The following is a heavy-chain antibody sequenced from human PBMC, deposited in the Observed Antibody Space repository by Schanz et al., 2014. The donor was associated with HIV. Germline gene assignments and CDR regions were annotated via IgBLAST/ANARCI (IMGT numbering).Heavy chain of an antibody. J-gene: IGHJ4*02. D-gene: IGHD3-22*01. CDR2: ISYDGRNK. CDR1: GFTFGDYA. Sequence: VHLVESGGGLIKPGRSLRLSCTASGFTFGDYAMSWFRQAPGKGLEWVAVISYDGRNKHYAESVKGRFTISRDNSKNTLYLQMTTLRTEDTAVYYCAKPEYDSRGNSQSHFDSWGQGTLVTVSS. V-gene: IGHV3-30*18. CDR3: AKPEYDSRGNSQSHFDS.